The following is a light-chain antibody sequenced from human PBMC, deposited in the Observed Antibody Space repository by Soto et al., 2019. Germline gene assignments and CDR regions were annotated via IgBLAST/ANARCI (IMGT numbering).Light chain of an antibody. V-gene: IGKV1-27*01. CDR2: AAS. CDR3: QKYNSAPCT. CDR1: HDISNY. Sequence: DIQMTQSPSSLSASVGDRVTITCRASHDISNYLAWYQQKPAHVPKLLIYAASTLQSGVPSRFSGSGSGTYFTLTISSLQPDDVATYYCQKYNSAPCTFGQGTRLEIK. J-gene: IGKJ5*01.